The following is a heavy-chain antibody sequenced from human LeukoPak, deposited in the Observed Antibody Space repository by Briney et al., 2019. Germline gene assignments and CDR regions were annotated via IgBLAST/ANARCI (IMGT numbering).Heavy chain of an antibody. CDR3: ARDYCSSTSCLFDY. J-gene: IGHJ4*02. CDR2: INPNSGDT. Sequence: ASVTVSCTASGYTFTANHMHWFGRPPDQGLGWMGRINPNSGDTNYAQKFQGRVTMTRDTSISTAYMELSRLRSDDTAVYYCARDYCSSTSCLFDYWGQGTLVTVSS. CDR1: GYTFTANH. D-gene: IGHD2-2*01. V-gene: IGHV1-2*06.